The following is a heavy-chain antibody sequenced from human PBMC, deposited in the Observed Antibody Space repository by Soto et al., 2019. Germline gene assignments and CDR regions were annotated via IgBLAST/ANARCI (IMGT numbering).Heavy chain of an antibody. Sequence: QVQLQESGPGLVKPSQTLSLTCIVSGGSISSGGYYWSWIRQHPGKGLEWIGYIYYSGRTYYNPSLKSRVTISVDTSKNQFSRKLSSVTAADTAVYYCARDGRWLQPAGRTGMDVWGQGTTVTVSS. CDR3: ARDGRWLQPAGRTGMDV. D-gene: IGHD5-12*01. J-gene: IGHJ6*02. V-gene: IGHV4-31*03. CDR1: GGSISSGGYY. CDR2: IYYSGRT.